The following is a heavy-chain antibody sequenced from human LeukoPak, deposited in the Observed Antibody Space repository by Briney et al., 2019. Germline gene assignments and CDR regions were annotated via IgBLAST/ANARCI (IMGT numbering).Heavy chain of an antibody. J-gene: IGHJ6*03. Sequence: ASVKVSCKASGGTFSSYTISWVRQAPGQGLEWMGWINPNSGGTNYAQKFQGRVTMTRDTSISTAYMELSRLRSDDTAVYYCARVTGYCTNGVCYDYYYYYMDVWGKGTTVTVSS. CDR3: ARVTGYCTNGVCYDYYYYYMDV. CDR1: GGTFSSYT. V-gene: IGHV1-2*02. D-gene: IGHD2-8*01. CDR2: INPNSGGT.